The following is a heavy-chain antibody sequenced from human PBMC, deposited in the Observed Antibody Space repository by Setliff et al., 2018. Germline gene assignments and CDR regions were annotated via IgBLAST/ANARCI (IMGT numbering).Heavy chain of an antibody. D-gene: IGHD3-10*01. J-gene: IGHJ4*02. CDR1: GDSISTGINY. CDR3: ARSLGSGSYYGSRPFHSDY. V-gene: IGHV4-61*09. CDR2: IDRSGNT. Sequence: LSLTCTVSGDSISTGINYWSWIRQPAGKGLEWIGHIDRSGNTNFNPSLKSRVTISGDRSKNQSSLELSSVTAADTAVYYCARSLGSGSYYGSRPFHSDYWGQGILVTVSS.